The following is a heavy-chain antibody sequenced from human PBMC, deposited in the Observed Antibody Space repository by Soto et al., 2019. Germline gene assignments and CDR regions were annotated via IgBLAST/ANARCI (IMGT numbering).Heavy chain of an antibody. CDR3: ARDPFDILVVVADYYGMDV. Sequence: QVQLVESGGGVVQPGRSLRLSCAASGFTFSSYGMHWVRQAPGKGLEWVAVIWYDGSNKYYADSVKGRFTISRDNSKNTLYLQMNSLRAEDTAVYYCARDPFDILVVVADYYGMDVWGQGTTVTVSS. CDR1: GFTFSSYG. D-gene: IGHD2-15*01. V-gene: IGHV3-33*01. CDR2: IWYDGSNK. J-gene: IGHJ6*02.